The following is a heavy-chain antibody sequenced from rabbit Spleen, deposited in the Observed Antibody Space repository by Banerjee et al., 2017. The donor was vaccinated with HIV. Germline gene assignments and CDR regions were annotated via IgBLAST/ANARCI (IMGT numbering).Heavy chain of an antibody. CDR2: IDAGSSGFT. CDR3: ARDTSNSFSSYGMDL. Sequence: QSLEESGGDLVKPGASLTLTCTASGVSFTISSYMCWVRQAPGKGLEWIACIDAGSSGFTYFATWAKGRFTVSKTSSTTVTLQMTRLTAADTATYFCARDTSNSFSSYGMDLWGQGTLVTVS. D-gene: IGHD1-1*01. CDR1: GVSFTISSY. V-gene: IGHV1S40*01. J-gene: IGHJ3*01.